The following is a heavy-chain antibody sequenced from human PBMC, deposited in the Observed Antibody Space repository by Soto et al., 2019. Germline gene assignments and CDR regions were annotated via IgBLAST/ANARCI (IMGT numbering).Heavy chain of an antibody. J-gene: IGHJ3*02. Sequence: QVQLVQSGGEVKKSGASVKVSCKASGYTFTSYGLSWVRQAPGQGLEWMGWISAYYDHPNYAQNLQDRVSMTTDTSTNSVYLELTSLRSDDTAVYYCARDRAIGVVGAACDIWGQGTMVTVSS. D-gene: IGHD1-26*01. V-gene: IGHV1-18*01. CDR3: ARDRAIGVVGAACDI. CDR2: ISAYYDHP. CDR1: GYTFTSYG.